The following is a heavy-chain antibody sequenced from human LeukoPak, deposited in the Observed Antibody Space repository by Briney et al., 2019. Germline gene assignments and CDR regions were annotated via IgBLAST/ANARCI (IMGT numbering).Heavy chain of an antibody. CDR2: IYYSGST. D-gene: IGHD3-3*01. CDR1: GGSFSGYY. CDR3: ARHRYYDFWSGPEFDY. V-gene: IGHV4-59*08. J-gene: IGHJ4*02. Sequence: SETLSLTCAVYGGSFSGYYWSWIRQPPGKGLEWIGYIYYSGSTNYNPSLKSRVTISVDTSKNQFSLKLSSVTAADTAVYCCARHRYYDFWSGPEFDYWGQGTLVTVSS.